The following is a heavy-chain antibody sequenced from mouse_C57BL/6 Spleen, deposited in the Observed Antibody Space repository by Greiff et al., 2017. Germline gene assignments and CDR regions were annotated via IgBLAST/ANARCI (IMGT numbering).Heavy chain of an antibody. Sequence: QVQLQQPGAELVMPGASVKLSCTASGYTFTSYWMHWVKQRPGQGLEWIGEVDPSDSYTNYHEKFKGKSTLTVDKSSSTAYMQLSSLTSEDSAVYYCARASTDHWYFDVWGTGTTVTVSS. J-gene: IGHJ1*03. CDR2: VDPSDSYT. D-gene: IGHD1-1*01. CDR3: ARASTDHWYFDV. CDR1: GYTFTSYW. V-gene: IGHV1-69*01.